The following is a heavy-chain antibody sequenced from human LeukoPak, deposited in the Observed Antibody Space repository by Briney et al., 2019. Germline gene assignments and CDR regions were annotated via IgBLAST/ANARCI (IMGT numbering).Heavy chain of an antibody. CDR3: ARGTDTSGYYPFHY. V-gene: IGHV3-48*03. J-gene: IGHJ4*02. Sequence: QPGGSLRHTCTASGFTFSSYEMNWVRQAPGKGLEWVSYISSRGSTIYYADSVKGRFTISRDNARNSLYLQMNSLRAEDTAVYYCARGTDTSGYYPFHYWGQGTLVTVSS. CDR1: GFTFSSYE. CDR2: ISSRGSTI. D-gene: IGHD3-22*01.